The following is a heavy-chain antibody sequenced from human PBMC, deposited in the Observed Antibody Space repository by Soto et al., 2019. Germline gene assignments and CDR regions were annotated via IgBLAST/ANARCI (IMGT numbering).Heavy chain of an antibody. J-gene: IGHJ4*02. CDR3: ARDGWYGYARPGL. V-gene: IGHV3-33*01. D-gene: IGHD5-12*01. CDR2: IWYDGSNK. Sequence: QVQLVESGGGVVQPGRSLRLSCAASGFTFSSYGMHWVSQAPGKGLEWVAVIWYDGSNKYYADSVKGRFTISRDNSKNTLYLQMNSLRAEDTAVYYCARDGWYGYARPGLWGQGTLVTVSS. CDR1: GFTFSSYG.